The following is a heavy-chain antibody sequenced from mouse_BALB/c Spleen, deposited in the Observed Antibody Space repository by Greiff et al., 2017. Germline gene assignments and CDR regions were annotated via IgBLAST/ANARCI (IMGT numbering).Heavy chain of an antibody. J-gene: IGHJ4*01. V-gene: IGHV5-6-5*01. CDR2: ISSGGST. D-gene: IGHD2-1*01. CDR1: GFTFSDYY. Sequence: EVKLMESGGGLVKPGGSLKLSCAASGFTFSDYYMYWVRQTPEKRLEWVATISSGGSTYYPDSVKGRFTISRDNARNILYLQMSSLRSEDTAMYYCARENYGNAMDYWGQGTSVTVSS. CDR3: ARENYGNAMDY.